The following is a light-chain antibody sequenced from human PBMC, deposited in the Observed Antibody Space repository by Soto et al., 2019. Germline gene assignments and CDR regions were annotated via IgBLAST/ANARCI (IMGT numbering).Light chain of an antibody. CDR3: QQSYRTPIT. CDR1: QSISSW. V-gene: IGKV1-39*01. J-gene: IGKJ5*01. CDR2: AAS. Sequence: DIQMTQSPSTLSASVGDRVTITCRASQSISSWLAWYQQKPGKAPKLLIYAASNLQSGVPPRFSGSGSGTDFTLTISSLQPEDVATYFCQQSYRTPITFGQGTRLEIK.